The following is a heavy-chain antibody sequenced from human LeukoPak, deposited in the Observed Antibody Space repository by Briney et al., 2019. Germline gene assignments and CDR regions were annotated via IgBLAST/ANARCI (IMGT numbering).Heavy chain of an antibody. V-gene: IGHV1-69*05. J-gene: IGHJ4*02. D-gene: IGHD2-8*01. CDR2: IIPIFDTA. CDR1: GGTFSSYA. CDR3: ARGGSLPHCSNGVCHPQYFDY. Sequence: SVKVSXKASGGTFSSYAISWVRQAPGQGLEWMGRIIPIFDTANYAQKFQGRVTITTDESTSTAYMELSSLRSEDTAVYYCARGGSLPHCSNGVCHPQYFDYWGQGTLVTVSS.